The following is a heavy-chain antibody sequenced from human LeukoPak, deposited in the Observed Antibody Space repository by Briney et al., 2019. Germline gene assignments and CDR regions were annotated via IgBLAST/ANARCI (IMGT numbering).Heavy chain of an antibody. CDR2: IVGSSST. CDR3: ARIGAGSSRDY. D-gene: IGHD6-13*01. CDR1: GFTFSNFA. J-gene: IGHJ4*02. V-gene: IGHV3-21*01. Sequence: PGGSLRLSCAASGFTFSNFAMTWVRQATGKGLEWVSSIVGSSSTYYADSLKGRFTISRDNAKNSLYLQMNSLRAEDTAVYYCARIGAGSSRDYWGQGTLVTVSS.